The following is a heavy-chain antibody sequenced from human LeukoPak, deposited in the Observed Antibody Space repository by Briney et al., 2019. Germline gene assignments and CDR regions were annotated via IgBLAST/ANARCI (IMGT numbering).Heavy chain of an antibody. CDR3: ARYYYDSSGYYVLDY. V-gene: IGHV4-59*01. CDR1: GGSISSYY. CDR2: IYYSGST. J-gene: IGHJ4*02. Sequence: PSETLSLTCTVSGGSISSYYWSWIRQPPGKGLEWIGYIYYSGSTNYNPSLKSRVTISVDTSKNQFSLKLSSVTAADTAVYYCARYYYDSSGYYVLDYWDQGTLVTVSS. D-gene: IGHD3-22*01.